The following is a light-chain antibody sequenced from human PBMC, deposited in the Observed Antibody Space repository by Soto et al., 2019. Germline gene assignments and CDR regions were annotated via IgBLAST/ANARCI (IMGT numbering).Light chain of an antibody. CDR3: QKYNSAPWT. CDR2: AAS. V-gene: IGKV1-27*01. J-gene: IGKJ1*01. Sequence: DIQMTQSPSSLSASVGDRVTITCRASQDISSYLAWYQQKPGKVPELLIYAASSLQSGVPSRFSGSGSGTDFTLTITGLQSEDVATYYCQKYNSAPWTFGQGTKVAVK. CDR1: QDISSY.